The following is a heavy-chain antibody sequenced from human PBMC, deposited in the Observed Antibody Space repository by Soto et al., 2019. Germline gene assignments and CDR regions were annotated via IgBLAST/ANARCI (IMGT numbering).Heavy chain of an antibody. V-gene: IGHV4-59*13. CDR2: IYYSGNT. J-gene: IGHJ6*02. Sequence: RQSPGKGLEWIGYIYYSGNTNYNPSLKSRVAISVDTSKNQFHLKLNSVTAADTAVYYCARGVYDYWSGYYAGSGLDVWGQGTTVTVSS. CDR3: ARGVYDYWSGYYAGSGLDV. D-gene: IGHD3-3*01.